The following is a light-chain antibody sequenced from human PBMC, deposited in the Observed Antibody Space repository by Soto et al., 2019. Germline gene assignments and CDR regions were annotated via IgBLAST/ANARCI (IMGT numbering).Light chain of an antibody. CDR1: QSVSGN. V-gene: IGKV3-15*01. CDR3: QQYNCRPPA. CDR2: GAS. Sequence: EIVMTQSPATLSVSPGERDALSCRASQSVSGNLAWYQQTPGQAPRLLIYGASTRTTGIPARFSGSGFGTEFTLTISSLKSEDFAVYYCQQYNCRPPAFGQGTRLEIK. J-gene: IGKJ5*01.